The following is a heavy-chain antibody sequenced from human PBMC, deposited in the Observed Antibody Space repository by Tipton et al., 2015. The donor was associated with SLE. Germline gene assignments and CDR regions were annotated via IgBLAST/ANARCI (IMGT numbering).Heavy chain of an antibody. V-gene: IGHV3-49*04. CDR1: GFTFGDYA. CDR2: IRSKTYGETT. J-gene: IGHJ4*02. CDR3: TRGTYYDFVTGYQNYFDF. Sequence: RSLRLSCTTSGFTFGDYALNWVRQAPGKGLEWVGLIRSKTYGETTDYAASVKGRFTISRDDFKSIAYLQMNSLKTEDTAVYYCTRGTYYDFVTGYQNYFDFWGQGTLVTVSS. D-gene: IGHD3/OR15-3a*01.